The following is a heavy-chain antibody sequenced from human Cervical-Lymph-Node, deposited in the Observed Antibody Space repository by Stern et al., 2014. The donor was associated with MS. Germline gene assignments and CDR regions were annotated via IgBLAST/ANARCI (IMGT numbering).Heavy chain of an antibody. CDR3: ARPWGIVATTGTHYYYYGMDV. J-gene: IGHJ6*02. CDR1: GDTFRNYA. D-gene: IGHD5-12*01. V-gene: IGHV1-69*06. CDR2: IIPILGTT. Sequence: VQLVESGAEVKKPGSSVKVSCKTSGDTFRNYAISWVRQAPGQGLEWVGGIIPILGTTNYAQEFQGRVTLTADTSTTTAYMELSSLRYGDTAVYFCARPWGIVATTGTHYYYYGMDVWGQGTTVTVAS.